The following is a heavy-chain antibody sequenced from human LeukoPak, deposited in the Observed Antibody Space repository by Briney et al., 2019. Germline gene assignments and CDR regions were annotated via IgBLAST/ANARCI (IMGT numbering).Heavy chain of an antibody. CDR1: GFTFDNYA. CDR3: AKDMNPYGSGSSYNPWGLFDS. CDR2: IAWNSGNT. V-gene: IGHV3-9*01. Sequence: PGRSLRLSCAASGFTFDNYAMHWVRQAPGQGLEWVSGIAWNSGNTGFADSVKGRFTISRDNAENSLSLQMNSLTPEDTAFYFCAKDMNPYGSGSSYNPWGLFDSWAQGTLVTVSS. J-gene: IGHJ4*02. D-gene: IGHD3-10*01.